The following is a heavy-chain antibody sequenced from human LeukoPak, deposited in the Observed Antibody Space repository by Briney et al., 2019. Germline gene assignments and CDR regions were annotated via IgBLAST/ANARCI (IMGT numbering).Heavy chain of an antibody. V-gene: IGHV4-4*07. CDR2: IYTSGST. CDR3: ARDLMDCSGGSCYPEYFQH. Sequence: PSETLSLTCTVSGGSISSYYWSWIRQPAGKGLEWIGRIYTSGSTNYNPSLKSRVTMSVDTSKNQFSLKLSSVTAADTAVYYCARDLMDCSGGSCYPEYFQHWGQGTLVTVSS. J-gene: IGHJ1*01. CDR1: GGSISSYY. D-gene: IGHD2-15*01.